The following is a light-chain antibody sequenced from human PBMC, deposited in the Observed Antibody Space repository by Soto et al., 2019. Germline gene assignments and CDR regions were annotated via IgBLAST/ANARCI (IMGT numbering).Light chain of an antibody. J-gene: IGKJ1*01. CDR2: WAS. CDR1: QSVLYGSNNMNY. Sequence: DVVLTQSPDSLAVSLGARATIICKSSQSVLYGSNNMNYLAWYQQKAGQPPKLLIYWASTRESGVPDRFGGSGSGTEFTLTINSLQAEDVAVYYCQQYYSTPWTFGQGTKVDIK. V-gene: IGKV4-1*01. CDR3: QQYYSTPWT.